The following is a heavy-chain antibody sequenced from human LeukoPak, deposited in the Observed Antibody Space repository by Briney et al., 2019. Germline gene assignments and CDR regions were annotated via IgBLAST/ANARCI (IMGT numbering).Heavy chain of an antibody. V-gene: IGHV4-39*01. CDR2: VYSSGKT. Sequence: SETLSLTCTVSGGSINSNSYCWGWIRQPPGKGLEWIASVYSSGKTYYNPSLESRVTISVDTSNNQFSLKVSSVTDTDTAVYYCARRPPTTGTDWFDPWGQGFLVTVSS. CDR1: GGSINSNSYC. CDR3: ARRPPTTGTDWFDP. J-gene: IGHJ5*02. D-gene: IGHD1-1*01.